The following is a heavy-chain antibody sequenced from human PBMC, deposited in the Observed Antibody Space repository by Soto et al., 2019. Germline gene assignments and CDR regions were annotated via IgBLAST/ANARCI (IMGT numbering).Heavy chain of an antibody. CDR1: GGTFSDFA. V-gene: IGHV1-69*06. Sequence: QVQLVQSGAEMRKPGSSLRVSCKASGGTFSDFAFSWVRQAPGQGLEWLGGIVPRFGSPNYAQKFGGRVTITADTSTSTVYMKLSSLRFDDTAGYFCARDRIQLRLGKYSFNAMDVWGQGTTITVSS. CDR2: IVPRFGSP. D-gene: IGHD3-16*01. CDR3: ARDRIQLRLGKYSFNAMDV. J-gene: IGHJ6*02.